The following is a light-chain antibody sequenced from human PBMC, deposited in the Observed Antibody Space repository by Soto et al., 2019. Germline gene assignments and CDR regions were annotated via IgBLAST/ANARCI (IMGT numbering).Light chain of an antibody. Sequence: QSALTQPASVSASPGQSITISCTGTSSNVGTYDLVSWYQHHPDKAPKLIIYEGTKRPSGISSRFSGYKSGNTASLTISGLQAVDDADYYFCFFAVGAALGFGGGTNLTVL. V-gene: IGLV2-23*01. CDR1: SSNVGTYDL. CDR3: CFFAVGAALG. J-gene: IGLJ2*01. CDR2: EGT.